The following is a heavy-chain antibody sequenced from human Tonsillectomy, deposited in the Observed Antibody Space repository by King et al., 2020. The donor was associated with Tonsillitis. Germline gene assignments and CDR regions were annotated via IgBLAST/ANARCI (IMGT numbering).Heavy chain of an antibody. CDR2: IDWNDDK. D-gene: IGHD6-19*01. Sequence: TLKESGPALVKPTQTLTLTCTFSGFSLTTSGLCVNWIRQPPGKALEWLALIDWNDDKDNSTSLKTRVTISKDTSKNQVVLTMTNMDPVDTATYYCARSSGWYGYYFDYWGQGTLVTVSS. CDR3: ARSSGWYGYYFDY. CDR1: GFSLTTSGLC. V-gene: IGHV2-70*01. J-gene: IGHJ4*02.